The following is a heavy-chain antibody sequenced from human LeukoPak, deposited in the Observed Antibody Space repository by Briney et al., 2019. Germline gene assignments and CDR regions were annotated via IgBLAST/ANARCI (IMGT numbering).Heavy chain of an antibody. Sequence: GGSLRLSCAAPGFTFTNYWTHWVRQAPGKGLVWVSRIDIDGTGTSYADSVKGRFTISRDNAKNTVSLQMNSLKAEDTAVYYCGTVFDHWGPGILVTVSS. J-gene: IGHJ4*02. CDR2: IDIDGTGT. CDR3: GTVFDH. CDR1: GFTFTNYW. V-gene: IGHV3-74*01.